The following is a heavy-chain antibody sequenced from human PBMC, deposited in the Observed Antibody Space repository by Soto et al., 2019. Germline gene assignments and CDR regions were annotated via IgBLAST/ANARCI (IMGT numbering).Heavy chain of an antibody. J-gene: IGHJ4*02. D-gene: IGHD3-3*01. CDR2: ISDDGRNK. Sequence: PGGSLRLSCAASGFTFSNYGMHWVRQAPGKGLEWVAVISDDGRNKYYVDSVKGRFTISRDNSKNTLYLQMNSLRGDDTAVFYCAKDPNAFWSGLDYWGQGTLVTVSS. V-gene: IGHV3-30*18. CDR1: GFTFSNYG. CDR3: AKDPNAFWSGLDY.